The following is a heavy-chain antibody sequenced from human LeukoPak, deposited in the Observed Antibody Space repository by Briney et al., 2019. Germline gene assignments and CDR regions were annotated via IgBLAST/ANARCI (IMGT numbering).Heavy chain of an antibody. J-gene: IGHJ6*02. D-gene: IGHD3-10*01. Sequence: SETLSLTCTVSGGSISSGDYYWSWIRQPPGKGLEWIGYIYYRGSTYYNPSLKSRVTISVDTSKNQFSLKLSSVTAADTAVYYCARDPQAGGYYYYGMDVWGQGTTVTVSS. V-gene: IGHV4-30-4*01. CDR3: ARDPQAGGYYYYGMDV. CDR2: IYYRGST. CDR1: GGSISSGDYY.